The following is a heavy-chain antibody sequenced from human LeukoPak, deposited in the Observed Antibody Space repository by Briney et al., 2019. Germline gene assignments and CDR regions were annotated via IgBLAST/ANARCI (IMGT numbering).Heavy chain of an antibody. CDR2: INPDGSTT. CDR3: ARVLSGSWDWFDP. V-gene: IGHV3-74*01. D-gene: IGHD3-22*01. Sequence: GRSLRLSCAASGFTFSRNGMHWVRQAPGKGLEWVSRINPDGSTTTYADSVKGRFTISRDNAKNTVYLQMNSLRAEDTAVYYCARVLSGSWDWFDPWGQGTLVTVSS. J-gene: IGHJ5*02. CDR1: GFTFSRNG.